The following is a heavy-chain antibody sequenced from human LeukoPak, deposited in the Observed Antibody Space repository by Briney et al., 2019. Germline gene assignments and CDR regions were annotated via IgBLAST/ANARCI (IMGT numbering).Heavy chain of an antibody. J-gene: IGHJ4*02. CDR2: MNPNSGNT. CDR3: ARGMWQGQLVDY. D-gene: IGHD6-6*01. V-gene: IGHV1-8*01. CDR1: GYTFTSYD. Sequence: ASVNVSCKASGYTFTSYDINWVRQATGQGLEWMGWMNPNSGNTGYAQKFQGRVTMTRNTSISTAYMELSSLRSEDTAVYYCARGMWQGQLVDYWGQGTLVTVSS.